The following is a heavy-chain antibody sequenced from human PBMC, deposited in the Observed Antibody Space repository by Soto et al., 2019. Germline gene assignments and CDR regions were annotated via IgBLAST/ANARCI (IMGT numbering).Heavy chain of an antibody. CDR1: GFIFSNIG. Sequence: PGGSLRLSCLGSGFIFSNIGMHWVRQTTGKGLEWVAFLSYDGSDTFYAGSVKGRFTISRDNSKNTLFLHMSSLRSEDTAVYYCASTPDFWSGYKNRAYNYWGQGTLDTVSS. D-gene: IGHD3-3*01. J-gene: IGHJ4*02. CDR3: ASTPDFWSGYKNRAYNY. CDR2: LSYDGSDT. V-gene: IGHV3-30*02.